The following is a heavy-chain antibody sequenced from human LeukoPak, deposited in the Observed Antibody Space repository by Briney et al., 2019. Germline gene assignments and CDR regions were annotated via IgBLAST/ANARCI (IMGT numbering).Heavy chain of an antibody. V-gene: IGHV1-18*01. CDR2: ISAYNGNT. CDR3: ARGQDTLGYCSGGSCRNYYYYYMDV. D-gene: IGHD2-15*01. J-gene: IGHJ6*03. Sequence: GASVKVSCKASGYTFTGYGISWVRQAPGQGLEWMGWISAYNGNTNYAQKLQGRVTMTTDTSTSTAYMELRSLRSDDTAVYYCARGQDTLGYCSGGSCRNYYYYYMDVWGKGTTVTVSS. CDR1: GYTFTGYG.